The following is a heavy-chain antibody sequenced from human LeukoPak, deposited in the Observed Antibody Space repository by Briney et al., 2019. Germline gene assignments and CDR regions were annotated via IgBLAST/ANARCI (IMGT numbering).Heavy chain of an antibody. CDR2: IKHDGTDE. Sequence: PGGSLRLSCAASGFTVSSNYMSWVRQAPGKGLEWVANIKHDGTDENYLESVEGRFTISRDNTKKALYLQMNSLRVEDTGVYFCAREGRPDALDVWGQGTMVTVSS. CDR1: GFTVSSNY. J-gene: IGHJ3*01. V-gene: IGHV3-7*01. CDR3: AREGRPDALDV.